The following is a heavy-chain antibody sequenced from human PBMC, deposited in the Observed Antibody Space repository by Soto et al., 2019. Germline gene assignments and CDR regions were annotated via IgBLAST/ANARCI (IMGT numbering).Heavy chain of an antibody. CDR1: GFTFSSHA. V-gene: IGHV3-23*01. Sequence: EVQLLESGGGLVQPGGSLRLSCAVSGFTFSSHAMSWVRQAPGKGLECVSSITGSGDSTYYADSVKGRSTISRDKSKRTLYLQMTSLRAEDTAVYYCARDLQFSGWLSAQTFEYWGQGTQVTVSS. D-gene: IGHD6-19*01. J-gene: IGHJ4*02. CDR3: ARDLQFSGWLSAQTFEY. CDR2: ITGSGDST.